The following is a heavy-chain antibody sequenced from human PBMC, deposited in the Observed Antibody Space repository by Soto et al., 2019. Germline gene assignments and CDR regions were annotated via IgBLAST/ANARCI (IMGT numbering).Heavy chain of an antibody. CDR2: IKQDGSEK. CDR1: GFTFSSYW. J-gene: IGHJ6*02. CDR3: ARRGGVYCTNCVCFSSGDYYYYGMDV. V-gene: IGHV3-7*01. Sequence: GGSLRLSCAASGFTFSSYWMSWVRQAPGKGLEWVANIKQDGSEKYYVDSVKGRFTISRDNAKNSLYLQMNSLRAEDTAVYYCARRGGVYCTNCVCFSSGDYYYYGMDVWGQGTTVTVSS. D-gene: IGHD2-8*01.